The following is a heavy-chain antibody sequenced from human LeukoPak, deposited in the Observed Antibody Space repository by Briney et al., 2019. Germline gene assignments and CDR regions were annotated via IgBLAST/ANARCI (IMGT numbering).Heavy chain of an antibody. CDR2: LYTIGTT. V-gene: IGHV3-53*01. CDR1: DFSVSTNF. Sequence: PGGSPRLSCAASDFSVSTNFMTWVRQAPGKGLEWVSVLYTIGTTYYADSVKGRFTISRDNSKNTLYLQMNSLRAEDTAVYYCAGYGGSYPYYMDVWGKGTTVTVSS. D-gene: IGHD1-26*01. J-gene: IGHJ6*03. CDR3: AGYGGSYPYYMDV.